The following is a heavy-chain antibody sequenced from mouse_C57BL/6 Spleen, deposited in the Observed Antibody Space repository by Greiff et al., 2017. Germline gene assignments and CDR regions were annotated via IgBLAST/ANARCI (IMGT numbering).Heavy chain of an antibody. CDR2: INPYNGGT. J-gene: IGHJ2*01. D-gene: IGHD4-1*01. V-gene: IGHV1-19*01. CDR3: ARGLANWSGNFDY. Sequence: VQLQQSGPVLVKPGASVKMSCKASGYTFTDYYMNWVKQSHGKSLEWIGVINPYNGGTSYNQKFKGKATLTVDKSSSTAYMELNSLTSEDSAVYYCARGLANWSGNFDYWGQGTTLTVSS. CDR1: GYTFTDYY.